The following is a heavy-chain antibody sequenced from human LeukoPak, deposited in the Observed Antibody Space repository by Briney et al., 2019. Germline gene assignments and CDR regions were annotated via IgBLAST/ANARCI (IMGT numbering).Heavy chain of an antibody. D-gene: IGHD3-10*01. J-gene: IGHJ4*02. Sequence: PGGSLRLSCAASGFTFSSYSMNWVRQAPGKGREWVSYISSSSSTIYYADSVKGRFTISRDNAKNSLYLQMNGLRDEDTAVYYCASDRRVRGVPDYWGQGTLVTVSS. CDR3: ASDRRVRGVPDY. CDR2: ISSSSSTI. CDR1: GFTFSSYS. V-gene: IGHV3-48*02.